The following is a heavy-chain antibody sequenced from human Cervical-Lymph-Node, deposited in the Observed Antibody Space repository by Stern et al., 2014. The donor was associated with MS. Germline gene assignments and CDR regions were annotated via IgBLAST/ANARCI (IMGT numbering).Heavy chain of an antibody. Sequence: QVQLQESGPGLVKPSETLSLTCTVSGGSIRSSSYYWGWIRQPPGKGLAWIGSIYYSGSTYYNPSLKSRVTISLDTSQNQFYLTLSSVAAADTAVYYCAREMGFGAMEEYFQHWGQGTLVTVSS. CDR1: GGSIRSSSYY. CDR3: AREMGFGAMEEYFQH. V-gene: IGHV4-39*02. D-gene: IGHD5-18*01. J-gene: IGHJ1*01. CDR2: IYYSGST.